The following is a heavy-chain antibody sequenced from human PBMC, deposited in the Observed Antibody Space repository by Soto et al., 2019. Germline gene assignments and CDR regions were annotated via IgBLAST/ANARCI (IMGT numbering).Heavy chain of an antibody. Sequence: QVQLQESGPGLVKPSETLSLTCSVSGVSTSNHYWTWIRKPPVHGPGWIGCIYYRGTTNYNASFNSRVTISVDTSKNQFSLKLTSVTTADTAVYYCARGGGSPYHDHEFDYWGQGILVTVSS. V-gene: IGHV4-59*11. CDR2: IYYRGTT. J-gene: IGHJ4*02. CDR3: ARGGGSPYHDHEFDY. CDR1: GVSTSNHY. D-gene: IGHD2-2*01.